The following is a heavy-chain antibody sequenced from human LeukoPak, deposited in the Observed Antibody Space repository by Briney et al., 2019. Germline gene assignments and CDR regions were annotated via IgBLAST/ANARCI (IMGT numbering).Heavy chain of an antibody. CDR1: GYTFTRHC. CDR3: ARLNDGFDV. Sequence: GESLKISCKGSGYTFTRHCNGWVRQMPGKGLELMGIIDPGDSDTRYSPSFQGQVTFSADKSIRMVYLKWSSLKASDTAIYYCARLNDGFDVWGQGTMVSVSS. V-gene: IGHV5-51*01. CDR2: IDPGDSDT. J-gene: IGHJ3*01.